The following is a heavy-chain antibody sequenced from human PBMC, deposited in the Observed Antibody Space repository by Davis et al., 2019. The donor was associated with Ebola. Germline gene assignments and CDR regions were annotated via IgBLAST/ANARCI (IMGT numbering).Heavy chain of an antibody. CDR3: ARDLKEYYYGMDV. CDR1: GGSISSSSYY. CDR2: IYYSGST. V-gene: IGHV4-39*02. Sequence: MPGGSLRLSCTVSGGSISSSSYYWGWIRQPPGKGLEWIGSIYYSGSTYYNPSLKSRVTISVDTSKNQFSLKLSSVTAADTAVYYCARDLKEYYYGMDVWGKGTTVTVSS. J-gene: IGHJ6*04.